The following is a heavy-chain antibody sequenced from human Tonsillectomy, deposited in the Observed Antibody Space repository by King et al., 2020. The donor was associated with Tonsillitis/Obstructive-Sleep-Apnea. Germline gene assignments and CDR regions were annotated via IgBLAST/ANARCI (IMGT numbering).Heavy chain of an antibody. Sequence: LQLQESGPGLVKPSETLSLTCTVSGGSISSSSYYWGWIRQPPGKGLEWIGSIYYSGSTYHNPSLKSRVTISADTSKNQFSLKLNSVTAADTAVYYCARHRGYCSSTSCKYNWFDTWGQGTLVTVSS. CDR3: ARHRGYCSSTSCKYNWFDT. D-gene: IGHD2-2*01. CDR1: GGSISSSSYY. V-gene: IGHV4-39*01. CDR2: IYYSGST. J-gene: IGHJ5*02.